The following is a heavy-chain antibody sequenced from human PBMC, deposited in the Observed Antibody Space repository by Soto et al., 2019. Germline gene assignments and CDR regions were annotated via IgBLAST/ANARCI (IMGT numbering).Heavy chain of an antibody. CDR3: ARDKGAYYDILTGYSYYYYYGMDV. Sequence: SLRLSCAASGFTFSSYAVHWVRQAPGKGLEWVAVISYDGSNKYYADSVKGRFTISRDNSKNTLYLQMNSLRAEDTAVYYCARDKGAYYDILTGYSYYYYYGMDVWGQGTTVTVSS. CDR2: ISYDGSNK. D-gene: IGHD3-9*01. V-gene: IGHV3-30-3*01. CDR1: GFTFSSYA. J-gene: IGHJ6*02.